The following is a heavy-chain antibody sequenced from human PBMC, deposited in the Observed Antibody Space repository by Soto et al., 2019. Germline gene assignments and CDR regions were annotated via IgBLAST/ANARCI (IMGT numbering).Heavy chain of an antibody. CDR1: GGSFSSYY. CDR2: INHSGVT. Sequence: QVHLQQWGAGVLRPSETLSLTCTVYGGSFSSYYWTWIRQTPGRGLECIGEINHSGVTNYNPSLKSRVTVSKDTSKSLFSLKLTSVTAADTAVYYCAPGQQLALFDHWGQGTLVTVSS. V-gene: IGHV4-34*01. J-gene: IGHJ4*02. D-gene: IGHD6-13*01. CDR3: APGQQLALFDH.